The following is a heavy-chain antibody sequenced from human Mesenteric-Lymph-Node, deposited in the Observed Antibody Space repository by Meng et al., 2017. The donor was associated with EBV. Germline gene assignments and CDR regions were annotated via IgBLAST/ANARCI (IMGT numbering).Heavy chain of an antibody. D-gene: IGHD3-10*01. CDR3: ARERGAGTYQGFDF. CDR2: ISHNGHT. V-gene: IGHV4-4*02. Sequence: VQLQEPGPGLVKPSGTLSLTCAVSGGSITTNNYWSWVRQPPGKGLEWIAEISHNGHTNYSPSLKSRVTISIDKSKNQFSLKVDSVTAADTAVYYCARERGAGTYQGFDFWGQGTLVTVSS. J-gene: IGHJ4*02. CDR1: GGSITTNNY.